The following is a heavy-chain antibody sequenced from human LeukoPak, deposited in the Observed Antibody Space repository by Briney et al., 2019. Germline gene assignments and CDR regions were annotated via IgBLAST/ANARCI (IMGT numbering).Heavy chain of an antibody. D-gene: IGHD1-20*01. CDR3: AKDRHITGPIDY. J-gene: IGHJ4*02. CDR2: IRYDGSNK. CDR1: GFTFSSYS. Sequence: GGSLRLSCAASGFTFSSYSMNWVRQAPGKGLEWVAFIRYDGSNKYYADSVKGRFTISRDNSKNTLYLQMNSLRAEDTAVYYCAKDRHITGPIDYWGQGTLVTVSS. V-gene: IGHV3-30*02.